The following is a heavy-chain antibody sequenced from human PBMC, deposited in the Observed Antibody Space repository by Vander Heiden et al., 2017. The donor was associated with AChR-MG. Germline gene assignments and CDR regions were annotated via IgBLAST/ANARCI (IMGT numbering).Heavy chain of an antibody. CDR1: GFPFSSYW. CDR2: IKQDGSEK. D-gene: IGHD6-19*01. Sequence: EVQLVESGGGFVQPGGSLRLSCAASGFPFSSYWMSWVRQDPGKGLEWVANIKQDGSEKYYVDSVKGRFTISRDNAKNSLYLQMNSLRAEDTAVYYCARIGSSGWYYYYGMDVWGQGTTVTVSS. V-gene: IGHV3-7*01. J-gene: IGHJ6*02. CDR3: ARIGSSGWYYYYGMDV.